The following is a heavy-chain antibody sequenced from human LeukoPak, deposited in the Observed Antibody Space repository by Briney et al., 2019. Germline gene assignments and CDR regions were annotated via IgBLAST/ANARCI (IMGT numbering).Heavy chain of an antibody. CDR3: VKGGGPRGFDY. J-gene: IGHJ4*02. V-gene: IGHV3-74*01. CDR2: IDSDGSST. CDR1: GFTFNNYW. D-gene: IGHD3-10*01. Sequence: GGSLRLSCAAAGFTFNNYWMHWVRQAPGKGLVWVSRIDSDGSSTRYADAVKGRFTISRDNAKNTLYLQMNSLRAEDTAIYYCVKGGGPRGFDYWGQGILVTVSS.